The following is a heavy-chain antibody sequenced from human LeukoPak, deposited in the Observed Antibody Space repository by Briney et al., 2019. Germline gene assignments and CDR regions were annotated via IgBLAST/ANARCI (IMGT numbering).Heavy chain of an antibody. V-gene: IGHV3-23*01. J-gene: IGHJ4*02. CDR1: GFTFSSYA. CDR2: ISGSGGSI. D-gene: IGHD6-19*01. CDR3: AKVPPPGYSSGWCVAGDY. Sequence: GGSLRLSCAASGFTFSSYAMSWVRQAPGKGLEWVSAISGSGGSIYYADSVKGRFTISRDNSKNTLYLQMNSPRAEDTAVYYCAKVPPPGYSSGWCVAGDYWGQGTLVTVSS.